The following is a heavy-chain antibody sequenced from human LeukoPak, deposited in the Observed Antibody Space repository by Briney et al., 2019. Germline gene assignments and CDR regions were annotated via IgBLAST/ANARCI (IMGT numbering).Heavy chain of an antibody. CDR2: VCTYTGNT. CDR1: GDTFTTDV. V-gene: IGHV1-18*01. Sequence: GASVKGSCKASGDTFTTDVISWGRQAPGQGLEWMGWVCTYTGNTNYTQKVQGRVTMTTDTSTTTPYMELRSLRSEDTAVYYCARDKLTGELPPTFDYWGQGTLVTVSS. D-gene: IGHD1-26*01. J-gene: IGHJ4*02. CDR3: ARDKLTGELPPTFDY.